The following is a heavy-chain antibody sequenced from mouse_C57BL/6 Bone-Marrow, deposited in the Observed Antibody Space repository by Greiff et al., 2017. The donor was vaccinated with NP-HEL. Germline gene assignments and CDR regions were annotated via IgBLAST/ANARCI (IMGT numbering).Heavy chain of an antibody. CDR3: ARRGLRRAWFAY. CDR1: GYTFTSYW. Sequence: VKLQQPGAELVRPGSSVKLSCKASGYTFTSYWMHWVKQRPIQGLEWIGNIDPSDSETHYNQKFKDKATLTVDKSSSTAYMQLSSLTSEDSVVYYCARRGLRRAWFAYWGQGTLVTVSA. D-gene: IGHD2-2*01. J-gene: IGHJ3*01. CDR2: IDPSDSET. V-gene: IGHV1-52*01.